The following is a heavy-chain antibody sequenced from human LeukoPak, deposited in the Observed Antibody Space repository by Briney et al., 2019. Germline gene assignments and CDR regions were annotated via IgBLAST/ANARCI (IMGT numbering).Heavy chain of an antibody. Sequence: ASVKVSCKASGYTFTSYGISWVRQAPGQGLEWMGWISAYNGDTNYVQNLQGRVTMTTDTTTSTAYMELRSLTSDDTAVYYCAKIYGSGSLTSFDIWGQGTMVTVSS. V-gene: IGHV1-18*01. CDR1: GYTFTSYG. CDR3: AKIYGSGSLTSFDI. CDR2: ISAYNGDT. J-gene: IGHJ3*02. D-gene: IGHD3-10*01.